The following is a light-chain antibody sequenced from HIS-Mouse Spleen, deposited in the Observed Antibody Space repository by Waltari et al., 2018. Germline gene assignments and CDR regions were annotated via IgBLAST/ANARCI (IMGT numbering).Light chain of an antibody. Sequence: QSALTQPASVSGSPGQSITIACTGTSSDVVSYNVVSWYQQHPGKAPKLMIYEASKRPSGVSNRFSGSKSGNTASLTISGLQAEDEADYYCCSYAGSSTWVFGGGTKLTVL. CDR1: SSDVVSYNV. V-gene: IGLV2-23*01. CDR2: EAS. J-gene: IGLJ3*02. CDR3: CSYAGSSTWV.